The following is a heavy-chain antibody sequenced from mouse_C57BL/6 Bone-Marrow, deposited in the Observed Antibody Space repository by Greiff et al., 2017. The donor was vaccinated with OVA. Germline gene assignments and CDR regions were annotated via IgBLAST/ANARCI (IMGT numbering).Heavy chain of an antibody. V-gene: IGHV1-54*01. Sequence: VQLQESGAELVRPGTSVKVSCKASGYAFTNYLIEWVKQRPGQGLEWIGVINPGSGGTNYNEKFKGKATLTADKSSSTAYMQLSSLTSEDSAVYFCARFHYGSSHWYFDVWGTGTTVTVSS. CDR3: ARFHYGSSHWYFDV. CDR1: GYAFTNYL. CDR2: INPGSGGT. D-gene: IGHD1-1*01. J-gene: IGHJ1*03.